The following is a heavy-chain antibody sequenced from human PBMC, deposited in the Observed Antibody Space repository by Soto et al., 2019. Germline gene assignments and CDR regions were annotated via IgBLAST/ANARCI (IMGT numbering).Heavy chain of an antibody. CDR2: INSDGSST. CDR1: GFTFSSYW. D-gene: IGHD1-26*01. CDR3: ARDDSGSYYWLSYGMDG. V-gene: IGHV3-74*01. Sequence: EVQLVESGGGLVQPGGSLRLSCAASGFTFSSYWMHWVRQAPGKGLVWVSRINSDGSSTSYADSVKGRFTISRDNAKNTRYLQMNSLRAEDTAVYYCARDDSGSYYWLSYGMDGWGQGTTVTVS. J-gene: IGHJ6*02.